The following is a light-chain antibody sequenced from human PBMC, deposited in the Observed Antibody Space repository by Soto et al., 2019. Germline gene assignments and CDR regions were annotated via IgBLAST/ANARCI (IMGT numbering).Light chain of an antibody. CDR1: SNDVGGYNY. V-gene: IGLV2-14*01. J-gene: IGLJ2*01. CDR3: SSYTSSNTVV. Sequence: QSALTQPASVYGSPGQSIAISCTGTSNDVGGYNYVSWYQQHPGKAPKLMIYDVSTRPSGVSNRFSGSKSDNTASLTISGLQAEDEADYYCSSYTSSNTVVFGGGTKLTVL. CDR2: DVS.